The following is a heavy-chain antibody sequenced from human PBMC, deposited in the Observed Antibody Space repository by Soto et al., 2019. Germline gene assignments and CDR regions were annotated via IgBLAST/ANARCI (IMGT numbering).Heavy chain of an antibody. CDR1: GGTFSSYA. D-gene: IGHD3-10*01. Sequence: QVQLVQSGAEVQKPGSSVKVSCKASGGTFSSYAISWVRQAPGQGLEWMGGIIPIFGTANYAQKFQGRVTITADESTSTAYMELSSLRSEDTAVYYCARVRYYGSGSYYFRYWGQGTLVTVSS. V-gene: IGHV1-69*01. CDR2: IIPIFGTA. CDR3: ARVRYYGSGSYYFRY. J-gene: IGHJ4*02.